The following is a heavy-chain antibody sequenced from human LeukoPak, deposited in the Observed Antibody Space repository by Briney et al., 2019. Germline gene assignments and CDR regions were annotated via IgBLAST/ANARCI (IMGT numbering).Heavy chain of an antibody. Sequence: GVSLRLSCAASGFSFDTYAMSWVRQAPGKGLEWVSAISNTGGSTYYADSVKGRFTISRDKSKNTLSLQMNSLRAEDTAVYYCAQQVGYCSSGSCYFTYWGQGTLVTVSS. D-gene: IGHD2-15*01. V-gene: IGHV3-23*01. CDR3: AQQVGYCSSGSCYFTY. CDR2: ISNTGGST. J-gene: IGHJ1*01. CDR1: GFSFDTYA.